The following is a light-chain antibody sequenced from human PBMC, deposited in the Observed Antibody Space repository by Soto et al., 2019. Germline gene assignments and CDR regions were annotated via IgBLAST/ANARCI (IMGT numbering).Light chain of an antibody. V-gene: IGKV3-20*01. CDR1: LSVSSNY. CDR3: QQYGCSPWT. Sequence: EIVLTQSPGTLSLSPGERATLSCRASLSVSSNYLAWYQQKPGQAPRLLIYGASSRATGIPDRFSGSGSGTDFTLTISRLEPEDFVVYYCQQYGCSPWTFGQGTKVEI. CDR2: GAS. J-gene: IGKJ1*01.